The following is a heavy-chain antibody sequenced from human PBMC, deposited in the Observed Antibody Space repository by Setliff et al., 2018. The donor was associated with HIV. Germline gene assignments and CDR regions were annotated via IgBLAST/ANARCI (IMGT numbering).Heavy chain of an antibody. CDR3: ARDGSGQQLYDY. Sequence: ASVKVSCKASGYSFTDYYIHWVRQAPGQGLEWMGWINPKSDGTNYAQKFQGRVTITRDTSASTAYMELSSLRSEDTAVYYCARDGSGQQLYDYWGQGTLVTVSS. J-gene: IGHJ4*02. V-gene: IGHV1-2*02. CDR2: INPKSDGT. D-gene: IGHD6-13*01. CDR1: GYSFTDYY.